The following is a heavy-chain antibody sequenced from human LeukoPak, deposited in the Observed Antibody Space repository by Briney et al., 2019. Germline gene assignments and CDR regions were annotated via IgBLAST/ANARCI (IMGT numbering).Heavy chain of an antibody. CDR1: GYTFTSYG. CDR2: ISAYNGNT. D-gene: IGHD6-19*01. CDR3: ASTSSGWPDYYYGMDV. J-gene: IGHJ6*02. Sequence: GASVKVSCKASGYTFTSYGISWVRQAPGQGLEWMGWISAYNGNTNYAQKLQGRVTMTTDTSTSTAYMELRSLRSDDTAVYYCASTSSGWPDYYYGMDVWGQGTTVTVSS. V-gene: IGHV1-18*01.